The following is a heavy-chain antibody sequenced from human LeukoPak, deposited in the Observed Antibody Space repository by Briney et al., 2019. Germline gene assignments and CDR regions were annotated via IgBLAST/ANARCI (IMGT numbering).Heavy chain of an antibody. J-gene: IGHJ5*02. Sequence: GASVKVSCKASGYTFTSYGISWVRQAPGQGLEWMGRIIPILGIANYAQKSQGRVTITADKSTSTAYMELSSLRSGDTAVYYCARGSMTTVVTENWFDPWGQGTLVTVSS. CDR2: IIPILGIA. CDR3: ARGSMTTVVTENWFDP. CDR1: GYTFTSYG. V-gene: IGHV1-69*04. D-gene: IGHD4-23*01.